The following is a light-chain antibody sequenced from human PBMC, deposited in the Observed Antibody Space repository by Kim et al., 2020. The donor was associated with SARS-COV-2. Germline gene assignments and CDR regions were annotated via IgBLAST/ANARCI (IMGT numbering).Light chain of an antibody. CDR1: QSISSW. Sequence: SASGGDRVTITCRARQSISSWLAWYQQKPGKAPKRLISDASSLQSGVPSRFSGSGSGTGFTLTISSLQPDDFATYYCQQYNSYPYTFGQGTKLEI. J-gene: IGKJ2*01. V-gene: IGKV1-5*01. CDR2: DAS. CDR3: QQYNSYPYT.